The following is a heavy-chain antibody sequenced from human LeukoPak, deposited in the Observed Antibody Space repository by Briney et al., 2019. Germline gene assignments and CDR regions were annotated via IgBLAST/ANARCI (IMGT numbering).Heavy chain of an antibody. V-gene: IGHV4-39*01. D-gene: IGHD6-13*01. CDR3: ARHSQTTAGRGIDY. CDR1: GASISSSSSFF. Sequence: SETLSLTCTVSGASISSSSSFFWAWIRQPPGKGLEWIGTMSNSGSTYYNPSLKSRVTISGDTSKNQFSLKLSSVTAADTAVFYCARHSQTTAGRGIDYWGQGTLVTVSS. CDR2: MSNSGST. J-gene: IGHJ4*02.